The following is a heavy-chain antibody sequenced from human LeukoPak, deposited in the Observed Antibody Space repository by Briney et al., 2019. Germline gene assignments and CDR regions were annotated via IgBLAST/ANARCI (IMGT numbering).Heavy chain of an antibody. J-gene: IGHJ4*02. Sequence: ASVKVSCKASGYTFSSYGIGWVRQAPGQGLEWMGWISANNGNTNYAQKVQGRVTMTTDTSTSTAYMELRSLRSDDTAVYFCARDRPYDFWSGYYRNFPLFDYWGQGTLVTVSS. D-gene: IGHD3-3*01. CDR1: GYTFSSYG. CDR2: ISANNGNT. V-gene: IGHV1-18*01. CDR3: ARDRPYDFWSGYYRNFPLFDY.